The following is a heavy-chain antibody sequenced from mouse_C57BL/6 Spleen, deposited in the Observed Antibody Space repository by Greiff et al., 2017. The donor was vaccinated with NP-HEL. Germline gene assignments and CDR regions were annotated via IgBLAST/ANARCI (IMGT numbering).Heavy chain of an antibody. J-gene: IGHJ3*01. CDR2: INPSTGGT. D-gene: IGHD2-12*01. CDR3: ARLGGDDAFWFAY. V-gene: IGHV1-42*01. Sequence: VQLQQSGPELVKPGASVKISCKASGYSFTGYYMNWVKQSPEKSLEWIGEINPSTGGTTYNQKFKAKATLTVDKSSSTAYMQLKSMTSEDSAVYYCARLGGDDAFWFAYWGQGTLVTVSA. CDR1: GYSFTGYY.